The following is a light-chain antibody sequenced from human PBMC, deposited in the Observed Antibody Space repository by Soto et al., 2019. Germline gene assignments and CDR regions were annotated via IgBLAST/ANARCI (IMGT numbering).Light chain of an antibody. Sequence: EIVLTQSPGTLSLFPGERATLSCRASQSLTTRYLAWYPQKPGQAPRLLIYGASSRATGIPERFSGSGSGTDFTLTISRLEPEDFAVYSCHQYGSSPTFGQGTRLEIK. CDR2: GAS. CDR3: HQYGSSPT. CDR1: QSLTTRY. J-gene: IGKJ5*01. V-gene: IGKV3-20*01.